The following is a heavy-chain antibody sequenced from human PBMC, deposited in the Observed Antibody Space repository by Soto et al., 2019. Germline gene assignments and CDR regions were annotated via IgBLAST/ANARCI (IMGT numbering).Heavy chain of an antibody. Sequence: PGGSLRLSCAASGFIFSDYHMTWIRQAPGEGLELVAYISSSSDTIYYADSVKGRFTISRDNGKDALFLQMSSLRAEDTAVYYCVRDRRISGINRGLDYWGRGTLVTVSS. D-gene: IGHD1-20*01. CDR2: ISSSSDTI. J-gene: IGHJ4*02. CDR3: VRDRRISGINRGLDY. CDR1: GFIFSDYH. V-gene: IGHV3-11*01.